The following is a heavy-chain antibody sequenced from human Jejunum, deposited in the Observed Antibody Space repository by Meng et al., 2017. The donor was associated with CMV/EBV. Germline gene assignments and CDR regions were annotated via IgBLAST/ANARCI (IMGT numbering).Heavy chain of an antibody. CDR2: VIPILGVV. J-gene: IGHJ6*02. Sequence: FHSYAFNWVGRAPGRGLEWRGRVIPILGVVKYEEQFQDRLTITANTLTTTVYMELRNLKYDDTAIYYCARGPVVYQGVLYYNGLDVWGQGTTVTVSS. V-gene: IGHV1-69*04. CDR3: ARGPVVYQGVLYYNGLDV. D-gene: IGHD2-8*02. CDR1: FHSYA.